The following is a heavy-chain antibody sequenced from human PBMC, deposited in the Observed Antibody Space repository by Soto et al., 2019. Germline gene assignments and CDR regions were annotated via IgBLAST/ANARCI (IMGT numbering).Heavy chain of an antibody. D-gene: IGHD2-15*01. V-gene: IGHV1-69*12. Sequence: QVQLVQSGAEVKKPGSSVKVSCKASGGTFSSYAISWVRQAPGQGLEWMGGIIPIFGTANYAQKFQGRVTITADESTSTAYMELSSLRSEDTAVYYCASSWHWSGGSWYHNFDYWGHGTLVTVSS. J-gene: IGHJ4*01. CDR1: GGTFSSYA. CDR3: ASSWHWSGGSWYHNFDY. CDR2: IIPIFGTA.